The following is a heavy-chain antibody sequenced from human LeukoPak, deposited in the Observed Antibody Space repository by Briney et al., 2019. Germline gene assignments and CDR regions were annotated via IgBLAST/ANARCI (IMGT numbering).Heavy chain of an antibody. J-gene: IGHJ4*02. CDR1: GFTFSSYV. V-gene: IGHV3-23*01. Sequence: GGSLRLSCEASGFTFSSYVTSWVRQAPGKGLEWVSSISGSGGNTYYADSVKGRFTISRDNSKNTLYLQMNSLKAEDTAAYYCAKGVGMTVWSYFDCWGQGTLVTVSS. CDR2: ISGSGGNT. CDR3: AKGVGMTVWSYFDC. D-gene: IGHD1-26*01.